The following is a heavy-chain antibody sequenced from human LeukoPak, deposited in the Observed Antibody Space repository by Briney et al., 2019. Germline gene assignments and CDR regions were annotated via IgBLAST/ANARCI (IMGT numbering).Heavy chain of an antibody. V-gene: IGHV4-4*07. D-gene: IGHD2-8*01. CDR3: ARGTVCSNGVCPHYYHYYLYV. CDR2: ISTSGNT. Sequence: SETLSLTCTVCGGSISDYYWSSIRQPAGKGLEWIGRISTSGNTDYDSSLRSRVTISVDKSQNQFSLNLSSVTDADTAVYYCARGTVCSNGVCPHYYHYYLYVWGNGTPVTVSS. J-gene: IGHJ6*03. CDR1: GGSISDYY.